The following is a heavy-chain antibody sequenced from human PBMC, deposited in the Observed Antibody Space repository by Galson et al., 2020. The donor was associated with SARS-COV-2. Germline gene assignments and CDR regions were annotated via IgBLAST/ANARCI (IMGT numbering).Heavy chain of an antibody. Sequence: GGSLRLSCAASGFTFSSYAMSWVRQAPGRGLEWVSTITTSGTSTYYADYVKGRFTISRDNSKNTLYLQMNSLRAEDTAVYYCAKARVPAAVKWFDPWGQGTLVTVSS. D-gene: IGHD2-2*01. CDR2: ITTSGTST. CDR1: GFTFSSYA. J-gene: IGHJ5*02. CDR3: AKARVPAAVKWFDP. V-gene: IGHV3-23*01.